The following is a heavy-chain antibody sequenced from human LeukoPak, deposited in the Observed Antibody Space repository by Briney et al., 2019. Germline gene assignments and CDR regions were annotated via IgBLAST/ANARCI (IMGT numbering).Heavy chain of an antibody. V-gene: IGHV3-21*05. J-gene: IGHJ4*02. D-gene: IGHD6-13*01. CDR3: ARVLEAASFDY. Sequence: PGGSLRLSCAASGFTFSSYSMNWVRQAPWKELEWVSYISSSSSHIYYADSVKGRFTMSRDNAKNSLYLQMNSLRADDTAVYYCARVLEAASFDYWGQGSPVTVSS. CDR2: ISSSSSHI. CDR1: GFTFSSYS.